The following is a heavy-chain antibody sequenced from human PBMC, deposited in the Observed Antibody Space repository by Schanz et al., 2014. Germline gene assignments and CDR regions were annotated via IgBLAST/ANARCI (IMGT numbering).Heavy chain of an antibody. CDR2: LWHDGSKN. CDR3: TRDFHGYGPHLDY. V-gene: IGHV3-30*02. Sequence: QVQLVESGGGVVQPGGSLRLSCVASGFTFSSYDVLWVRQAPRKGLEWVAILWHDGSKNYYADSVKGRFTVSKDNTKNTLYLQLNSLRAEDATVYYCTRDFHGYGPHLDYWGQGSLVTVSS. D-gene: IGHD5-12*01. J-gene: IGHJ4*02. CDR1: GFTFSSYD.